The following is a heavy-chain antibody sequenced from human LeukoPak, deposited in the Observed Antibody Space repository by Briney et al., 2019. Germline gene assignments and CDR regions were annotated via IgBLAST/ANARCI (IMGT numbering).Heavy chain of an antibody. CDR2: IYYSGST. Sequence: SETLSLTCTVSGGSISSGDYYWSWIRQPPGKGLEWIGYIYYSGSTYYNPSLKSRVTISVDTSKNQFSLKLSSVTAADTAEYYCARDLLYCSSTSCHKNWFDPWGQGTLVTVSS. J-gene: IGHJ5*02. CDR1: GGSISSGDYY. CDR3: ARDLLYCSSTSCHKNWFDP. D-gene: IGHD2-2*01. V-gene: IGHV4-30-4*08.